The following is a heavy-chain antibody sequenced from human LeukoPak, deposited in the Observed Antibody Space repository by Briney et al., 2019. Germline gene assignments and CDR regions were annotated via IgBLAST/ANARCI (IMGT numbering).Heavy chain of an antibody. CDR3: GRDRRIAVAGQFYYYGMDV. J-gene: IGHJ6*04. CDR1: GGSVSSGSYY. D-gene: IGHD6-19*01. Sequence: SETLSLTCTVSGGSVSSGSYYWSWIRQPPGKGLEWIGYIYYSGSTNYNPSLKSRVTISVDTSKNQFSLKLSSVTAADTAVYYCGRDRRIAVAGQFYYYGMDVWGKGTTVTVSS. V-gene: IGHV4-61*01. CDR2: IYYSGST.